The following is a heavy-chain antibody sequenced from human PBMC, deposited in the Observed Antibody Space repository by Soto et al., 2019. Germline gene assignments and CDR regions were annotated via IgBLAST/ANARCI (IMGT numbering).Heavy chain of an antibody. D-gene: IGHD2-15*01. CDR3: ASRVFGGEHAFDI. V-gene: IGHV1-69*06. CDR2: IIPIFGTA. CDR1: GGTFRSYA. Sequence: SVNVTCKASGGTFRSYAIRWLRQAPGKGLEWMGGIIPIFGTANYAQKFQGRVTITADKSTSTAYMELSSLRSEDTAVYYCASRVFGGEHAFDIWGQGTMVTVSS. J-gene: IGHJ3*02.